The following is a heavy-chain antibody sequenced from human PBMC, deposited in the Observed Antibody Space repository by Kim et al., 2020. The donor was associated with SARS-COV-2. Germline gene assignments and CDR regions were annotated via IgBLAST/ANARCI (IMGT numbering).Heavy chain of an antibody. D-gene: IGHD3-22*01. CDR1: GGSISSGGYY. CDR3: ARGRSINIIVVVIPGAFEI. Sequence: SETLSLTCTVSGGSISSGGYYWSWIRQHPGKGLEWIGYIYYSGSTYYNPSLKCRVTISVDTSKNQFSLKLSSVAAADTSVYYCARGRSINIIVVVIPGAFEIWGRGTMVTGSS. CDR2: IYYSGST. V-gene: IGHV4-31*02. J-gene: IGHJ3*02.